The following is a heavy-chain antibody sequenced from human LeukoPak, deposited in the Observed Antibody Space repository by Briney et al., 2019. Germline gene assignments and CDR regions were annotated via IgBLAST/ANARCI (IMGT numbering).Heavy chain of an antibody. CDR2: FYPEDGET. D-gene: IGHD5-18*01. CDR1: GYTLTELS. CDR3: ATDKGYSYGYYYHGMDV. Sequence: GASVKVSCKVSGYTLTELSMHWVRQVPGKGVEWVGGFYPEDGETIYAQKFQGRVTMTEDTSTDTAYMELSSLRSEDTAVYYCATDKGYSYGYYYHGMDVWGQGTTVTVSS. V-gene: IGHV1-24*01. J-gene: IGHJ6*02.